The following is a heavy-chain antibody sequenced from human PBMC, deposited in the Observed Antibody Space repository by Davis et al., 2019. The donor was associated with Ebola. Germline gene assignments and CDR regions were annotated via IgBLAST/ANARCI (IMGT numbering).Heavy chain of an antibody. CDR1: GRTFSTSG. CDR3: AKDLWRMAQGIDY. J-gene: IGHJ4*02. Sequence: GESLKISCAASGRTFSTSGMHWVRQAPGKGLEWVAVISYDGSNKYYADSVKGRFTISRDNPKNTLYLQMNSLRAEDTSVYYCAKDLWRMAQGIDYWGQGTLVTVSS. V-gene: IGHV3-30*18. CDR2: ISYDGSNK. D-gene: IGHD2/OR15-2a*01.